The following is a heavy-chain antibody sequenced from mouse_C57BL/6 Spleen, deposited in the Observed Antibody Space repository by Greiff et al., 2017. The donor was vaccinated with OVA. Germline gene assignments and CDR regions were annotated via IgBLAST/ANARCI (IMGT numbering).Heavy chain of an antibody. V-gene: IGHV1-69*01. Sequence: QVQLQQPGAELVMPGASVKLSCKASGYTFTSYWMHWVKQRPGQGLEWIGEIDPSDSYTNYNQKFKGKFTLTVDNSSSTAYMQISSLTSEDSAVYYCARREDYYGSSYWYFEVWGTGTTVTVSS. CDR2: IDPSDSYT. CDR3: ARREDYYGSSYWYFEV. J-gene: IGHJ1*03. D-gene: IGHD1-1*01. CDR1: GYTFTSYW.